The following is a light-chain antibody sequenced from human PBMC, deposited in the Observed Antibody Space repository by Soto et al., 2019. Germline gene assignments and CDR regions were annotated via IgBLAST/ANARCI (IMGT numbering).Light chain of an antibody. Sequence: DIQMTQSPSSLSASVGDRVTITCRASQSISSYLNWYQQKPGKAPKLLIYAASSLQSGVPSRCSGSGSGTDFTLTISSLQPEDFATYYCQQSYSTPWRFGQGTKVEIK. V-gene: IGKV1-39*01. CDR1: QSISSY. CDR2: AAS. J-gene: IGKJ1*01. CDR3: QQSYSTPWR.